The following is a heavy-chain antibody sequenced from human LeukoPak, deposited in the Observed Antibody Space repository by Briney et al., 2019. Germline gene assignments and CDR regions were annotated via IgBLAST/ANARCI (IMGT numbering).Heavy chain of an antibody. CDR1: GFTFSSYS. V-gene: IGHV3-21*01. D-gene: IGHD2-15*01. CDR3: ARDGLAAATLHWCFDL. CDR2: ISSSSSYI. J-gene: IGHJ2*01. Sequence: GGSLRLSCAGSGFTFSSYSMNWVPQAPGKGLEWVSSISSSSSYIYYADSVKGRFTISRDNARNSLYLQMNSLRAEDTAVYYCARDGLAAATLHWCFDLWGRGTLVTVSS.